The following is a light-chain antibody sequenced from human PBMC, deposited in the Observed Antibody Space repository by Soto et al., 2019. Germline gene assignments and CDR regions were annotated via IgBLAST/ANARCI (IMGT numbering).Light chain of an antibody. V-gene: IGKV1-39*01. CDR1: QSIGNY. J-gene: IGKJ4*01. Sequence: DIQMTQSPSSLSASVGDRVTITCRASQSIGNYLNWYQHKPGKAPKLLIYGASSLHSGVPSSFSGSGSGTDFTLTSSSLQPEGFATYYCQLSYSTPLTFGGGTKVEIK. CDR3: QLSYSTPLT. CDR2: GAS.